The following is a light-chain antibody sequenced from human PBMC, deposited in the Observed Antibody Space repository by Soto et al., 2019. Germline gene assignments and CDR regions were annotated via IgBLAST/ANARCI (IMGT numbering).Light chain of an antibody. CDR2: YDN. Sequence: QSVLTQRPSASGAPGQRVTISCSGSNPNIGSNTVNWYQQLPGTAPKLLIYYDNLRPSGVPDRISGSKSGTSASLAISGLQSVDEADYSCAAWDDSLNGRVFVSGTKVTGL. V-gene: IGLV1-44*01. CDR1: NPNIGSNT. J-gene: IGLJ1*01. CDR3: AAWDDSLNGRV.